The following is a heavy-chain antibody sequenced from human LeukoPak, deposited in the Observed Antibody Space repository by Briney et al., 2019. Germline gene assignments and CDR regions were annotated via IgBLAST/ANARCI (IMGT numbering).Heavy chain of an antibody. Sequence: GGSLRLSCAASGFTFSSYAMSWVRQAPGKGLEWGSAISGSGGSTYYADSVKGRFTISRDNSKNTLYLQMNSLRAEDTAVYYYAKDQDIVVVPAAMPYFDYWGQGTLVTVSS. V-gene: IGHV3-23*01. CDR3: AKDQDIVVVPAAMPYFDY. J-gene: IGHJ4*02. D-gene: IGHD2-2*01. CDR1: GFTFSSYA. CDR2: ISGSGGST.